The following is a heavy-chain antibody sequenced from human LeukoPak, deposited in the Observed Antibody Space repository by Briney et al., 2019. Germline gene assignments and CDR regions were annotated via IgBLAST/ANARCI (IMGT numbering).Heavy chain of an antibody. CDR2: IIPIFGTT. J-gene: IGHJ6*03. V-gene: IGHV1-69*06. CDR3: AGTTVTPYYYFMDV. CDR1: GGTFSTYA. D-gene: IGHD4-17*01. Sequence: GSSVKVSCRASGGTFSTYAISWVRQAPGQGLEWMGGIIPIFGTTNYAQKFQGRVTITADKSTSTAYMELSTLRSEDTAVYYCAGTTVTPYYYFMDVWGKGTTVTVSS.